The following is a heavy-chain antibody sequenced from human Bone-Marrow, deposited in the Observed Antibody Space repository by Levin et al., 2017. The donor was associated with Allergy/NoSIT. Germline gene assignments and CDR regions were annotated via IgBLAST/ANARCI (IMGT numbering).Heavy chain of an antibody. Sequence: GESLKISCAASGFTFSSYGIHWVRQAPGKGLEWVAIIWYDGSNKYYVDSVKGRFTISRDNSKNTVYLQMNSLRAEDTAVYYWARDRGGGNWATVDYWGQGTLVTVSS. V-gene: IGHV3-33*01. CDR1: GFTFSSYG. CDR2: IWYDGSNK. J-gene: IGHJ4*02. D-gene: IGHD7-27*01. CDR3: ARDRGGGNWATVDY.